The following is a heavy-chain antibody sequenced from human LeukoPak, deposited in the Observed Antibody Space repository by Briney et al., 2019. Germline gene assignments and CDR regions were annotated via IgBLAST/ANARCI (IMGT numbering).Heavy chain of an antibody. CDR1: EYTFTGYY. V-gene: IGHV1-2*06. CDR3: ARERTYYYFDL. D-gene: IGHD3-10*01. CDR2: FNPNSGDT. J-gene: IGHJ2*01. Sequence: GASVKVSCKASEYTFTGYYLHWVRQAPGQGLEWMGRFNPNSGDTEYEQKFQGRVTMTRDTSISTAYMELSSLRSDDTAVYYCARERTYYYFDLWGRGTLVTVSS.